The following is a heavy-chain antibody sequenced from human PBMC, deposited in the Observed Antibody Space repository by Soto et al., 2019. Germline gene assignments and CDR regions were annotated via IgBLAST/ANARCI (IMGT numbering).Heavy chain of an antibody. CDR3: ARGGWAIFGVVIMGGSAFDI. CDR1: CGSFSGYY. V-gene: IGHV4-34*01. D-gene: IGHD3-3*01. J-gene: IGHJ3*02. Sequence: SETLSLTCAVYCGSFSGYYWSWIRQPPGKGLEWIGEINHSGSTNYNPSLKSRVTISVDTSKNQFSLKLSSVTAADAAVYYCARGGWAIFGVVIMGGSAFDIWGQGTMVTVSS. CDR2: INHSGST.